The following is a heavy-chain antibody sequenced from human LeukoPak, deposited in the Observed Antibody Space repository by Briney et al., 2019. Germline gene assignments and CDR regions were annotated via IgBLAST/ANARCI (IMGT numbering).Heavy chain of an antibody. CDR3: ARVRASGPDPDAFDI. V-gene: IGHV3-11*01. CDR1: GFTFSDYY. Sequence: GGSLRLSCAASGFTFSDYYMSWIRQAPGKGLEWVSYISSSGSTIYYADSVKGRFTISRDNAKNSLYLQMNSLRAEDTAVYYCARVRASGPDPDAFDIWGQGTMVTVSS. D-gene: IGHD1-14*01. CDR2: ISSSGSTI. J-gene: IGHJ3*02.